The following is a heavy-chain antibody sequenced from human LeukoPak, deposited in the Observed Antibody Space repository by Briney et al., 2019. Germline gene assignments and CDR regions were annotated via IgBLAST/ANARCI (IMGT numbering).Heavy chain of an antibody. CDR2: LKEDGSEK. V-gene: IGHV3-7*01. Sequence: GGSLRLSCADSGFTFSSYWVSWVRPGPGEGREWVANLKEDGSEKYYVDSVKGRFTITKDKAKNLLYLQMNSLRAENTPVYYCARRKRTYYDILTGYSYYFDYWGQGTLVTVSS. CDR1: GFTFSSYW. D-gene: IGHD3-9*01. J-gene: IGHJ4*02. CDR3: ARRKRTYYDILTGYSYYFDY.